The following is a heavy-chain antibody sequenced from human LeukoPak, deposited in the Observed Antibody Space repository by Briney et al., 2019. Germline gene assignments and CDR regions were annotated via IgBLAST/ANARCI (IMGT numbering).Heavy chain of an antibody. Sequence: GGSLRLSCAASGFTFSSYGMHWVRQAPGKGLEWVAFIRYDGSNKYYADSVKGRFTISRDNSKNTLYLQMNSLRAEDTAVYYCAKDSPTVVTPASWFDPWGQETLVTVSS. CDR3: AKDSPTVVTPASWFDP. D-gene: IGHD4-23*01. J-gene: IGHJ5*02. CDR1: GFTFSSYG. V-gene: IGHV3-30*02. CDR2: IRYDGSNK.